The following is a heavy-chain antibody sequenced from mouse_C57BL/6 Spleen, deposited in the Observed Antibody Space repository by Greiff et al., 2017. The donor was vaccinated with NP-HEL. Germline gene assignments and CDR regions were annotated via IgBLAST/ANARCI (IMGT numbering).Heavy chain of an antibody. CDR1: GFTFSNYW. J-gene: IGHJ2*01. Sequence: EVNVVESGGGLVQPGGSMKLSCVASGFTFSNYWMNWVRQSPEKGLEWVAQIRLKSDNYATHYAESVRGRFTISRDDSKSSVYLQMNNLRAEDTGIYYCTGDSGYYFDYWGQGTTLTVSS. CDR2: IRLKSDNYAT. CDR3: TGDSGYYFDY. V-gene: IGHV6-3*01. D-gene: IGHD3-2*02.